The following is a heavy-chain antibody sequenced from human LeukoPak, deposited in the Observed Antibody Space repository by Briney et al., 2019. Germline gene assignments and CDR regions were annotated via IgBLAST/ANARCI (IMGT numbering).Heavy chain of an antibody. CDR3: ARDVGDYGGNSPDYYYGMDV. J-gene: IGHJ6*02. CDR2: ISAYNGNT. V-gene: IGHV1-18*01. D-gene: IGHD4-17*01. CDR1: GYTFTSYG. Sequence: GESLKISCKGCGYTFTSYGIIWVRQTPGQGLEWMGLISAYNGNTNYAQKLQGRVTMTTDTSTSTAYMELRSLRSDDTAVYYCARDVGDYGGNSPDYYYGMDVWGQGTTVTVSS.